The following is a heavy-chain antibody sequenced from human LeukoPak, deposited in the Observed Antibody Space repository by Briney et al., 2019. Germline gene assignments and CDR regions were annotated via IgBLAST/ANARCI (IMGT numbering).Heavy chain of an antibody. V-gene: IGHV3-11*05. CDR1: GFRFSDYY. CDR2: ISSGSSYT. CDR3: ARAGTAMDVDY. J-gene: IGHJ4*02. Sequence: GGPLRLSCAASGFRFSDYYMSWIRQAPGKGLEWVSYISSGSSYTNYADSVKGRFTISRDNAKNSLYLQMNSLRAEDTAVYYCARAGTAMDVDYWGQGTLVTVSS. D-gene: IGHD5-18*01.